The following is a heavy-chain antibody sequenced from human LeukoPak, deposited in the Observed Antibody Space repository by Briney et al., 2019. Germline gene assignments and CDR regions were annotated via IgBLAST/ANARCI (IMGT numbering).Heavy chain of an antibody. V-gene: IGHV4-39*07. CDR1: GGSISTSSYY. J-gene: IGHJ3*02. CDR3: ARVTFSPSDAFDI. Sequence: KPSETLSLTCAVSGGSISTSSYYWGWIRQPPGKGLEWIGSIYYSGITYYNPSLKSRVTISVDTSRNQFSLKLRSVTAADTAVYYCARVTFSPSDAFDIWGQGTMVTVSS. CDR2: IYYSGIT.